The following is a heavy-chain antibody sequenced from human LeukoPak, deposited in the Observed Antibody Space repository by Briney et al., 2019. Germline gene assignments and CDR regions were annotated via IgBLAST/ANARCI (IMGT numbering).Heavy chain of an antibody. CDR3: ARGLGESYYYDSSGYALFDY. V-gene: IGHV4-34*01. J-gene: IGHJ4*02. Sequence: PSETLSLTCAVYGGSFSGYYWSWIRQPPGKGLEWIGEINHSGSTNYNPSPKSRVTISVDTSKNQFSLKLSSVTAADTAVYYCARGLGESYYYDSSGYALFDYWGQGTLVTVSS. CDR1: GGSFSGYY. D-gene: IGHD3-22*01. CDR2: INHSGST.